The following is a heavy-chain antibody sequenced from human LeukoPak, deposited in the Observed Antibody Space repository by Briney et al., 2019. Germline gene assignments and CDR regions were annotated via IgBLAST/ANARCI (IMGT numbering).Heavy chain of an antibody. CDR3: AKLGGSYRSFDY. J-gene: IGHJ4*02. CDR2: ISGSGGST. D-gene: IGHD1-26*01. CDR1: GFTFSSYA. Sequence: GGSLRLSCAASGFTFSSYAMSWVRQAPGKGLEWVSAISGSGGSTYYADSVRGRFTISRDNSKNTLYLQMNSLRTEDTAVYYCAKLGGSYRSFDYWGQGTLVTVSS. V-gene: IGHV3-23*01.